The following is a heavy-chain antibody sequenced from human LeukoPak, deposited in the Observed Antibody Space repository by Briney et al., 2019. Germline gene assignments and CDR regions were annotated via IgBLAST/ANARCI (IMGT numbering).Heavy chain of an antibody. V-gene: IGHV3-7*01. D-gene: IGHD2-8*01. J-gene: IGHJ4*02. CDR1: GFTFSSYW. CDR3: AKGGRGNGEVY. Sequence: AGGSLRLSCAVSGFTFSSYWMNWVRQAPGKGLEWVANIKQDGSENNYVDSVKGRFTISRDNAKSSLFLQMNDLRAGDTAVYYGAKGGRGNGEVYWGQGTLVTVSS. CDR2: IKQDGSEN.